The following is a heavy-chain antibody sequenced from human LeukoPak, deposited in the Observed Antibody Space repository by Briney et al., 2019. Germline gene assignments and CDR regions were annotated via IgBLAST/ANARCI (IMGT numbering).Heavy chain of an antibody. J-gene: IGHJ4*02. D-gene: IGHD2-8*01. CDR1: GYTFTSYD. CDR3: ARGVVMVYAADY. CDR2: MNPNSGAT. V-gene: IGHV1-2*02. Sequence: ASVKVSCKASGYTFTSYDINWVRQAPGQGLEWMGWMNPNSGATNYAQNFQGRVTMTRDTSISTAYMELTRLRSDDTAVYYCARGVVMVYAADYWGQGTLVTVSS.